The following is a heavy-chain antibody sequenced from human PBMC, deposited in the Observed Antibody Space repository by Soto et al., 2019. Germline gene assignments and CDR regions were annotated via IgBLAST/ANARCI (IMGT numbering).Heavy chain of an antibody. CDR1: GFTFTNHA. D-gene: IGHD3-22*01. V-gene: IGHV3-23*01. J-gene: IGHJ4*02. CDR2: ISGSGDST. Sequence: EVQLLESGGGFGQPGGSLRLSCAASGFTFTNHAMSWVRQAPGKGLEWVSAISGSGDSTYYAQSVKGRFTISRDNSKITLYLQRNSLGAEDTAVYYCASRNYYESSGYYYWYYFDFWGQGTLVTVSS. CDR3: ASRNYYESSGYYYWYYFDF.